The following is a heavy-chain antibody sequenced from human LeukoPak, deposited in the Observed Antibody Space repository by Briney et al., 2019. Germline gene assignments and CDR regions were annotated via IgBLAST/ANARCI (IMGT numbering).Heavy chain of an antibody. V-gene: IGHV4-4*07. CDR1: GGSMSSYY. J-gene: IGHJ4*02. CDR3: ASSGWYVAPLDY. D-gene: IGHD6-19*01. Sequence: SETLSLTCSVSGGSMSSYYWSWIRQPAGKGLEWIGRIYSSGSTYYNPSLKSRVTISVDTSKNQFSLKLSSVTAADTAVYYCASSGWYVAPLDYWGQGTLVTVSS. CDR2: IYSSGST.